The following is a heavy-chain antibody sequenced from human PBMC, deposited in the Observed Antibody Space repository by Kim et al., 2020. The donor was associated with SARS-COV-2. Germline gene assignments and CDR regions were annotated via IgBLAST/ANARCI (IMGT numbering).Heavy chain of an antibody. J-gene: IGHJ3*02. V-gene: IGHV4-39*07. CDR3: ARPKYYDILTGYRDAFDI. D-gene: IGHD3-9*01. Sequence: KSRVTISVDTSTTQFSLKLSSVTAADTAVYYCARPKYYDILTGYRDAFDIWGQGTMVTVSS.